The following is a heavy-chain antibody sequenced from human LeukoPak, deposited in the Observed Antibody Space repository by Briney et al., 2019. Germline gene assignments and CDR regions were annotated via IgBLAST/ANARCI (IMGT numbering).Heavy chain of an antibody. Sequence: GGSLRLSCAASGFTFSSYEMTWVRQAPGKGLEWVSYIGSSGSTIYYADSVKGRFTISRDNAKSSLYLQMNSLRAEDTAVYYCARKGYMDVWGQGTTVTVSS. CDR2: IGSSGSTI. D-gene: IGHD5-12*01. V-gene: IGHV3-48*03. J-gene: IGHJ6*02. CDR1: GFTFSSYE. CDR3: ARKGYMDV.